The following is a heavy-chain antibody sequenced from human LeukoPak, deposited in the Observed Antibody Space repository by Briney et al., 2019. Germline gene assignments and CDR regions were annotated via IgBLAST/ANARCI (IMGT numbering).Heavy chain of an antibody. CDR1: EFTFSTYG. D-gene: IGHD3-9*01. CDR2: ISYDGSNK. V-gene: IGHV3-30*03. J-gene: IGHJ4*02. Sequence: GGSLRLSCAASEFTFSTYGMNWVRQAPGKGLEWVAVISYDGSNKYYADSVKGRFTISRDNSKNSLYLQMNSLRAEDTAVYYCARDISNWGQGTLVTVSS. CDR3: ARDISN.